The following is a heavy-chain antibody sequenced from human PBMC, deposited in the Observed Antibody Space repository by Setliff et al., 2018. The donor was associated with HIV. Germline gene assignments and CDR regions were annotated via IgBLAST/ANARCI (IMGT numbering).Heavy chain of an antibody. V-gene: IGHV1-2*02. Sequence: ASVKVSCKASGYPFTGYYLHWVRQAPGQGLEWMGWINPNGGGTNFAQKFQGRVTMTRDTSISTAYMELSRLRSDDTAVYYCARNPDTSGYLYYYYYMDVWGKGTTVTVSS. CDR1: GYPFTGYY. CDR2: INPNGGGT. J-gene: IGHJ6*03. CDR3: ARNPDTSGYLYYYYYMDV. D-gene: IGHD3-22*01.